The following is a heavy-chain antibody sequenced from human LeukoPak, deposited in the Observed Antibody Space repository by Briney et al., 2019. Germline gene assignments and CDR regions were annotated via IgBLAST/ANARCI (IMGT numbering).Heavy chain of an antibody. CDR3: ASTSPGIAAAGTGDDAFDI. CDR1: GGSISSYY. J-gene: IGHJ3*02. D-gene: IGHD6-13*01. Sequence: SETLCLTCTVSGGSISSYYWSWIRQPPGKGLEWIGYIYYSGSTNYNPSLKSRVTISVDTSKNQFSLKLSSVTAADTAVYYCASTSPGIAAAGTGDDAFDIWGQGTMVTVSS. CDR2: IYYSGST. V-gene: IGHV4-59*01.